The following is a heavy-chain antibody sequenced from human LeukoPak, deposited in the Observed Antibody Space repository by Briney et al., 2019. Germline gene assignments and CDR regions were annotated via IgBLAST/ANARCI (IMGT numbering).Heavy chain of an antibody. CDR2: IYYTGST. V-gene: IGHV4-39*01. D-gene: IGHD2-21*02. CDR1: GGSITSSSYY. Sequence: SETLSLTCTVSGGSITSSSYYWGWIRQPPGKGLEWIGTIYYTGSTYYNPSLKSRVTISVHTSKNQFSLKLSSVTAADTAVYYCARHRDCGSGCYQRSFDIWGQGTMVTVSS. CDR3: ARHRDCGSGCYQRSFDI. J-gene: IGHJ3*02.